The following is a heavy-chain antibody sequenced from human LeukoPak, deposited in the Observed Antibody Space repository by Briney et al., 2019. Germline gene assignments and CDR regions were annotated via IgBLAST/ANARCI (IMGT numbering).Heavy chain of an antibody. CDR3: ARTDSSGYYGPY. Sequence: SETLSLTCTVSGGSISSGGYYWSWIRQHPGKGLEWIGYIYSSGTTYYNPSLKSRVTISVDTSKNQFTLNLTSMTAADTAVYYCARTDSSGYYGPYWGQRTLVTVSS. J-gene: IGHJ4*02. CDR2: IYSSGTT. V-gene: IGHV4-31*03. CDR1: GGSISSGGYY. D-gene: IGHD3-22*01.